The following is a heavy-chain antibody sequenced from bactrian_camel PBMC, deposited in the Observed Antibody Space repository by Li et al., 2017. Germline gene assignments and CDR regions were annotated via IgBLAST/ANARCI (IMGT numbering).Heavy chain of an antibody. Sequence: HVQLVESGGGTVQTGGSLRLSCRTIGYGLGRYSEGWFRQAPGKEREGVAAIDKDGITSYAELAKGRFTISRDNTKNTLYLQLDSLRAEDTAMYYCVADCELRYGHFDFNIGSRGQGTQVTVSS. CDR3: VADCELRYGHFDFNIGS. J-gene: IGHJ4*01. D-gene: IGHD2*01. V-gene: IGHV3S53*01. CDR1: GYGLGRYS. CDR2: IDKDGIT.